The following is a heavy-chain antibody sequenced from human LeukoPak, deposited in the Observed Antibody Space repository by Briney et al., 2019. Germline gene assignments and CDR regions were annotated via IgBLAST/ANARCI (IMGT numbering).Heavy chain of an antibody. V-gene: IGHV4-34*01. CDR1: GFTFSSHG. Sequence: GSLRLSCAASGFTFSSHGMSWVRQAPGKGLEWIGEINHSGSTNYNPSLKSRVTISVDTSKNQFSLKLSSVTAADTAVYYCARSDDIVGATNWFDPWGQGTLVTVSS. CDR2: INHSGST. CDR3: ARSDDIVGATNWFDP. D-gene: IGHD1-26*01. J-gene: IGHJ5*02.